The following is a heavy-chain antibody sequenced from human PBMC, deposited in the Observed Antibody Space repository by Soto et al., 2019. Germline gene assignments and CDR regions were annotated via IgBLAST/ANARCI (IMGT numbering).Heavy chain of an antibody. CDR2: ISGSDGKT. CDR1: GFSFGSYA. CDR3: ARWSYLDY. Sequence: PGGSLRLSCAASGFSFGSYALSWVRQAPGKGLEWVSTISGSDGKTFYADSVKGRFSISRDTSQNTLYLQMNSLRADDTGIYYCARWSYLDYWGQGTRVTVSS. D-gene: IGHD3-3*01. J-gene: IGHJ4*02. V-gene: IGHV3-23*01.